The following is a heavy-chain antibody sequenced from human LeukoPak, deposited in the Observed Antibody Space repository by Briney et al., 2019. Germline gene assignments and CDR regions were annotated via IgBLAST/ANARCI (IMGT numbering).Heavy chain of an antibody. CDR3: ATGRYSGYAD. CDR1: GLTFSNAW. D-gene: IGHD5-12*01. CDR2: IRSKTAGGTT. Sequence: PGGSLRLSCADSGLTFSNAWMRWIRQAPGKGLEWVGRIRSKTAGGTTDYAAFVRGRFTISRDDSKNTLYLQMNSLETEDTAIYYCATGRYSGYADWGQGTLVTVSS. V-gene: IGHV3-15*01. J-gene: IGHJ4*02.